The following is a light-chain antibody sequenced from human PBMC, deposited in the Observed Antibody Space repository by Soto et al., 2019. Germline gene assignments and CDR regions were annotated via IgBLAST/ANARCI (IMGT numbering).Light chain of an antibody. CDR2: EGT. V-gene: IGLV2-14*02. CDR1: NSDVGIYNL. CDR3: CSYTTSSTWV. Sequence: QSVLTQPASVSGSPGQSITVSCTGINSDVGIYNLVSWYQHHPGKAPKLVIYEGTKRPSGVSSRFSGSKSGNTASLTISGLQAEDEGDYYCCSYTTSSTWVFGGGTKLTVL. J-gene: IGLJ3*02.